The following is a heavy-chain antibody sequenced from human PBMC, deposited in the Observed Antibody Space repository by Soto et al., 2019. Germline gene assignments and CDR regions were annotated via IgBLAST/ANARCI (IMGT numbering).Heavy chain of an antibody. CDR2: IYYSGST. V-gene: IGHV4-31*03. CDR1: GGSISSGGYY. Sequence: PSETLSLTCTVSGGSISSGGYYWSWIRQHPGKGLEWIGYIYYSGSTYYNPSLKSRVTISVDTSKNQFSLKLSSVTAADTAVYYCARERRDYYDSSGYYYEWVYFDYWGQGTLVTVSS. CDR3: ARERRDYYDSSGYYYEWVYFDY. D-gene: IGHD3-22*01. J-gene: IGHJ4*02.